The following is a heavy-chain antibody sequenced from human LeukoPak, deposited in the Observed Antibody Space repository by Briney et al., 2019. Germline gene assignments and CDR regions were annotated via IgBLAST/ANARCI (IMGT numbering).Heavy chain of an antibody. J-gene: IGHJ6*02. V-gene: IGHV4-31*03. Sequence: SQTLSLTCTVSGGSISSGGYYWSWIRQHPGTGLEWIGYIYYSGSTYYNPSLKSRVTISVDTSKNQFSLKLSSVTAADTAVYYCARGEGTMVRDTKETKNYYYYGMDVWGQGTTVTVSS. CDR2: IYYSGST. CDR1: GGSISSGGYY. CDR3: ARGEGTMVRDTKETKNYYYYGMDV. D-gene: IGHD3-10*01.